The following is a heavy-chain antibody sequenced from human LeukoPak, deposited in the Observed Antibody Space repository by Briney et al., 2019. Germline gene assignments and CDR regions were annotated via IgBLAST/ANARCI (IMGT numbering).Heavy chain of an antibody. CDR2: IYYSGST. D-gene: IGHD2-2*01. V-gene: IGHV4-39*01. CDR1: GGSISSSSYY. Sequence: PSETLSLTCTVSGGSISSSSYYWGWIHQPPGKGLEWIGSIYYSGSTYYNPSLKSRVTISVDTSKDQFSLKLSSVTAADTAVYYCARLVVPAAMGHGFDYWGQGTLVTVSS. J-gene: IGHJ4*02. CDR3: ARLVVPAAMGHGFDY.